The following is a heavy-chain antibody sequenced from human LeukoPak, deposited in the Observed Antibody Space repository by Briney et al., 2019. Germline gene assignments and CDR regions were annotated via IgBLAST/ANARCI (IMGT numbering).Heavy chain of an antibody. V-gene: IGHV3-48*03. CDR3: ARHYDPYGMNV. CDR1: GFSFSSYD. J-gene: IGHJ6*02. CDR2: ITKSGSTI. D-gene: IGHD3-16*01. Sequence: PGGSLRLSCVASGFSFSSYDMNWVRQAPGKGLEWVSYITKSGSTIYFADSVKGRFTISRDNAKNSLYLQMNSLRAEDTAVYYFARHYDPYGMNVWGQGTRSPSP.